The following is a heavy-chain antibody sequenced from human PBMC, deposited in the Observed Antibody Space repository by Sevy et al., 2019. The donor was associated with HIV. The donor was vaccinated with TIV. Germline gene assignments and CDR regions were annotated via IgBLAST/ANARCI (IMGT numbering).Heavy chain of an antibody. J-gene: IGHJ6*02. CDR1: GGTFSSYA. CDR3: ATNLGGVTMLVVVPFTPAPYYYGMDV. D-gene: IGHD3-22*01. Sequence: ASVKVSCKASGGTFSSYAISWVRQAPGQGLEWMGGIIPIFGTANYAQKFQGRVTITADESTNTAYMELSSLRSEDTAVYYWATNLGGVTMLVVVPFTPAPYYYGMDVWGQGTTVTVSS. V-gene: IGHV1-69*13. CDR2: IIPIFGTA.